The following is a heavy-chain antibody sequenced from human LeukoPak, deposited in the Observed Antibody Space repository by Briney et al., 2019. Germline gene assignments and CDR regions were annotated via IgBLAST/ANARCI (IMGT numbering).Heavy chain of an antibody. CDR3: ARGDDYGDRYYFDY. Sequence: GGSLRLSCAASGFTFRSYNMNWVRQAPGKGLEWASCISGRSSSTYYANSVRGRFTISRDNTKNSLFLQMNSLRAEDTAVYYCARGDDYGDRYYFDYWGQGTLVTVPS. J-gene: IGHJ4*02. D-gene: IGHD4-17*01. V-gene: IGHV3-21*06. CDR2: ISGRSSST. CDR1: GFTFRSYN.